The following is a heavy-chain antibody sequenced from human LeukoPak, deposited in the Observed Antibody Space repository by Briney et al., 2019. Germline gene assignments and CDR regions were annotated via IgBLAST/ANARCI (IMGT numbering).Heavy chain of an antibody. Sequence: ASVKVSCEASGYTFTSYGISWVRQAPGQGLEWMGWISAYNGNTNYAQKLQGSVTMTTDTSTSTAYMELRSLRSDDTAVYYCARRDFNYYYGMDVWGQGTTVTVSS. V-gene: IGHV1-18*01. CDR1: GYTFTSYG. CDR3: ARRDFNYYYGMDV. D-gene: IGHD3-3*01. J-gene: IGHJ6*02. CDR2: ISAYNGNT.